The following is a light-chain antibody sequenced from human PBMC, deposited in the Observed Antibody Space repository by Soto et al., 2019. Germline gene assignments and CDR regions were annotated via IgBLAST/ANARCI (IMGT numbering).Light chain of an antibody. V-gene: IGLV2-11*01. CDR3: CSYAGSHTPWV. CDR1: SSDVGGYNY. CDR2: DVN. J-gene: IGLJ3*02. Sequence: QSVLTQPRSVSGSPGQSVTISCTGTSSDVGGYNYVSWYQQHPGKAPKLMIYDVNKWPSGVPDRFSGSKSGNTASLTISGLQAEDEAYYHCCSYAGSHTPWVFGGGTKLTVL.